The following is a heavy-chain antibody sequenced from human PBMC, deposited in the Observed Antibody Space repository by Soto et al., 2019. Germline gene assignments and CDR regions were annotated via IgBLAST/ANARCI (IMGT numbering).Heavy chain of an antibody. J-gene: IGHJ4*02. CDR1: GGSISSGGYS. V-gene: IGHV4-30-2*01. D-gene: IGHD5-18*01. CDR2: IYHSGST. Sequence: SETLSLTCAVSGGSISSGGYSWSWIRQPPGKGLEWIGYIYHSGSTYYNPSLKSRVTISVDRSKNQFSLKLSSVTAADTAVYYCARVAGYSYGDYYFDYWGQGTLVTVSS. CDR3: ARVAGYSYGDYYFDY.